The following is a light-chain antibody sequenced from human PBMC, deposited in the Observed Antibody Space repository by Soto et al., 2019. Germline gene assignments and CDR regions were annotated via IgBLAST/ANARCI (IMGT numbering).Light chain of an antibody. CDR1: QSISSY. CDR2: GAS. J-gene: IGKJ1*01. V-gene: IGKV3-20*01. CDR3: QQYGSSGT. Sequence: ETLMTQSPATLSVSPGERASLSCRASQSISSYLAWYQQKPGQAPRLLIYGASNRATGIPDRFSGSGSGTDFTLTISRLEPEDFAVYYCQQYGSSGTFGQGTKVDIK.